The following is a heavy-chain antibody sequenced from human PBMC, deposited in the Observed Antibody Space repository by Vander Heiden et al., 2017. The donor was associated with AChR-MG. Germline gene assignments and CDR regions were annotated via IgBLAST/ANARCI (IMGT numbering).Heavy chain of an antibody. CDR3: AGGGKLELRLGSRNWFDP. D-gene: IGHD1-7*01. CDR2: IIPIFGTA. Sequence: QVQLVQSGAEVKKPGSSVKVSCKASGGTFSSYAISWVRQAPGQGLEWMGGIIPIFGTANYAQKFQGRVTITADESTSTAYMELSSLKSEDTAVYYCAGGGKLELRLGSRNWFDPWGQGTLVTVSS. V-gene: IGHV1-69*01. CDR1: GGTFSSYA. J-gene: IGHJ5*02.